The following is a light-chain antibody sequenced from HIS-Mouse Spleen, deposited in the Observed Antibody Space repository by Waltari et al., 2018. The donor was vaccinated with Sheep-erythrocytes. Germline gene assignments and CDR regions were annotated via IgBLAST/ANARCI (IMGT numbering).Light chain of an antibody. CDR3: CSYAGSYNHV. J-gene: IGLJ1*01. V-gene: IGLV2-11*01. CDR1: SSDVGGYNY. CDR2: DVS. Sequence: QSALTQPRSVSGSPGQSVTISCTGTSSDVGGYNYVSWYQQHPGKAPKLMIYDVSKRPVGVPDRFSGSKSGNTSSLTISGLQAEDEADYSCCSYAGSYNHVFATGTKVTVL.